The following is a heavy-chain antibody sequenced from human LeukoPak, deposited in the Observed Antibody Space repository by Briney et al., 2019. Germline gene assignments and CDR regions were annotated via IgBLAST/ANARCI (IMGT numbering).Heavy chain of an antibody. CDR3: ARDSRRDGYNLDY. D-gene: IGHD5-24*01. CDR1: GGSISSSSYY. CDR2: IYYSGST. J-gene: IGHJ4*02. V-gene: IGHV4-39*07. Sequence: SETLSLTCTVSGGSISSSSYYWGWIRQPPGKGLEWIGSIYYSGSTYYNPSLKSRVTISVDTSKNQFSLKLSSVTAADTAVYYCARDSRRDGYNLDYWGRGTLVTVSS.